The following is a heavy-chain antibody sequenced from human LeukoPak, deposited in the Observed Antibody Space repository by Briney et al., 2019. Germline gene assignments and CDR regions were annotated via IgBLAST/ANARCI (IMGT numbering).Heavy chain of an antibody. Sequence: GGSLRLSCAASGFTFRSYAMSWVRQAPGKGLEWVSAISGSGGSTYYADSVKGRFTISRDNSKNTLYLQMNSLRAEDTAVYYCAKDPTRIVVVTGLYFDYWGQGTLVTLSS. J-gene: IGHJ4*02. CDR2: ISGSGGST. CDR1: GFTFRSYA. V-gene: IGHV3-23*01. D-gene: IGHD3-22*01. CDR3: AKDPTRIVVVTGLYFDY.